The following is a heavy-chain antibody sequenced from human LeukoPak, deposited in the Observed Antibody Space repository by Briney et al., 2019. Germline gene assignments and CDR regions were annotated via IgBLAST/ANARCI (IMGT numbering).Heavy chain of an antibody. V-gene: IGHV1-2*06. Sequence: ASVKVSCKASGGTFSSYAISWVRQAPGQGLEWMGRINPNSGGTNYAQKFQDRVTMTRDTSISTAYMELSRLRSDDTAVYYCAREASGDPGGYWGQGTLVTVSS. CDR2: INPNSGGT. CDR1: GGTFSSYA. CDR3: AREASGDPGGY. J-gene: IGHJ4*02. D-gene: IGHD7-27*01.